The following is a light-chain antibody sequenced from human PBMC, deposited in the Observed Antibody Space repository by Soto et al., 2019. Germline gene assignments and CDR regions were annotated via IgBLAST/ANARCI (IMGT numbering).Light chain of an antibody. J-gene: IGKJ2*01. CDR1: QSVSSSY. Sequence: EIGVMQSPGTLSLSPGQRATLSCRASQSVSSSYLAWYQQKPGQAPRLLIYGASSRATGIPDRFSGSGSGTDFTLTISRLEPEDFAVYYCQQYGSSPSTFGQGTKLEIK. CDR3: QQYGSSPST. V-gene: IGKV3-20*01. CDR2: GAS.